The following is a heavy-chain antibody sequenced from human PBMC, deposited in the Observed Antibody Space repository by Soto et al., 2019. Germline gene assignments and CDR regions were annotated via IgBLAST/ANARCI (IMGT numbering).Heavy chain of an antibody. V-gene: IGHV3-23*01. J-gene: IGHJ4*02. Sequence: VQLLESGGGLVQPGGSLRLSCAASGFTFSGFPMTWVRQAPGKGLDWVSTISATTPNTYYADSVKGRFTISRDNSKSTLYLQMNSLRAEDTAIYYCVRDWNLDHWGQGTLVT. CDR1: GFTFSGFP. CDR2: ISATTPNT. D-gene: IGHD1-1*01. CDR3: VRDWNLDH.